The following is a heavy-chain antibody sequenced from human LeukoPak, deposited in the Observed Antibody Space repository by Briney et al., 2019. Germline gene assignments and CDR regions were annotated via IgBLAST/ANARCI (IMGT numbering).Heavy chain of an antibody. CDR1: GFTFSSYA. CDR3: AKDPSAVAGDVDY. D-gene: IGHD6-19*01. J-gene: IGHJ4*02. CDR2: ISYDGSNK. V-gene: IGHV3-30-3*01. Sequence: GGSLRLSCAASGFTFSSYAMHWVRQAPGKGLEWVAVISYDGSNKYYADSVKGRFTISRDNSKNTLYLQMNSLRAEDTAVYYCAKDPSAVAGDVDYWGQGTLVTVSS.